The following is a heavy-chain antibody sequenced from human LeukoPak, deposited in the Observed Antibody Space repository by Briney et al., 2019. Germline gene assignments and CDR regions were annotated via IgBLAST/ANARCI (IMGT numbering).Heavy chain of an antibody. V-gene: IGHV3-7*03. CDR3: AKITYRNWGPTGDYFDY. CDR1: GFTFSTYW. J-gene: IGHJ4*02. D-gene: IGHD7-27*01. CDR2: IKEDGSQK. Sequence: HSGGSLRLSCVASGFTFSTYWMSWVRQAPGKGLEWVAHIKEDGSQKNYADSVKGRFTISRDNSKNTLYLQMNSLRAEDTALYYCAKITYRNWGPTGDYFDYWGQGTLVTVSS.